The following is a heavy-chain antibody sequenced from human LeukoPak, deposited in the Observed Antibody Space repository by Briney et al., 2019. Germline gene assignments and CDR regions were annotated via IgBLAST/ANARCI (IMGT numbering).Heavy chain of an antibody. J-gene: IGHJ3*02. D-gene: IGHD4-17*01. CDR3: ARDLVTVTKGFDI. CDR2: ISYIGST. CDR1: DDSFSSHY. V-gene: IGHV4-59*11. Sequence: SQTLSLTCAVSDDSFSSHYWTWIRQPPGKGLEWIGYISYIGSTNYNPSLKSRVTISIDTSRNQFSLRLSSVTAADTAVYYCARDLVTVTKGFDIWGQGTMVSVSS.